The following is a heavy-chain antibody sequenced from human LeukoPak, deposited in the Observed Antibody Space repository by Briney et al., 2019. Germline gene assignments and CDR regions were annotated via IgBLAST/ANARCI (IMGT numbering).Heavy chain of an antibody. D-gene: IGHD3-10*01. Sequence: KSSETLSLTCTVSGGSISSYYWSWIRQPPGKGLEWIGYIYYSGSTNYNPSLKSRVTISVDTSKNQFSLKLSSVTAADTAVYYCARDHYYGSGSYSNWFDPWGQGTLDTVSS. CDR3: ARDHYYGSGSYSNWFDP. CDR1: GGSISSYY. J-gene: IGHJ5*02. V-gene: IGHV4-59*01. CDR2: IYYSGST.